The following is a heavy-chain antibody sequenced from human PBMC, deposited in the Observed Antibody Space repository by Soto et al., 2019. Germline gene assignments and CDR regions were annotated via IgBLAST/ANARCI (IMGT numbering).Heavy chain of an antibody. D-gene: IGHD2-8*01. J-gene: IGHJ6*02. Sequence: PGESLKISCKGSGYSFTSYWIGWVRQMPGKGLEWMGIIYPGDSDTRYSPSFQGQVTISADKSISTAYPQWSSLKASDTAMYYCARASYCTNGVCINYGMDVWGQGTTVTVSS. V-gene: IGHV5-51*01. CDR3: ARASYCTNGVCINYGMDV. CDR1: GYSFTSYW. CDR2: IYPGDSDT.